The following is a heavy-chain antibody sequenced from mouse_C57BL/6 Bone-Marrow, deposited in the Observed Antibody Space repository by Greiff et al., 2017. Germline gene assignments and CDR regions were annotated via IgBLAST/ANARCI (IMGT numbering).Heavy chain of an antibody. V-gene: IGHV1-59*01. CDR2: IDPSDSYT. J-gene: IGHJ1*03. CDR3: AHQLLRYPDWYFDV. Sequence: VQLQQPGAELVRPGTSVKLSCKASGYTFTSYWMHWVKQRPGQGLEWIGVIDPSDSYTNYNQKFKGKATLTVDTSSSTAYMQLSSLTSEDSAVYYCAHQLLRYPDWYFDVWGTGTTVTVSS. D-gene: IGHD1-1*01. CDR1: GYTFTSYW.